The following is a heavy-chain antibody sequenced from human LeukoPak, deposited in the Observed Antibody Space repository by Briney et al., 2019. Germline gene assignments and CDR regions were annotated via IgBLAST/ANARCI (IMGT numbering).Heavy chain of an antibody. CDR2: ISSSGSTI. CDR1: GFTFSSYE. V-gene: IGHV3-48*03. Sequence: GGSLRLSCAASGFTFSSYEMNWVRQAPGKGLEWVSYISSSGSTIYYAGSVKGRFTISRDNAKNSLYLQMNSLRAEDTAVYYCARVEYSYGSDYWGQGTLVTVSS. D-gene: IGHD5-18*01. J-gene: IGHJ4*02. CDR3: ARVEYSYGSDY.